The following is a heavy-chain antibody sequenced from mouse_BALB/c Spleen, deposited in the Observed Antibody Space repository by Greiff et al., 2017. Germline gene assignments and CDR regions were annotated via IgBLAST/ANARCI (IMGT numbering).Heavy chain of an antibody. CDR1: GDSITSGY. Sequence: VQLKQSGPSLVKPSQTLSLTCSVTGDSITSGYWNWIRKFPGNKLEYMGYISYSGSTYYNPSLKSRISITRDTSKNQYYLQLNSVTTEDTATYYCASPTTVVAKDGFDVWGAGTTVTVSS. J-gene: IGHJ1*01. CDR3: ASPTTVVAKDGFDV. D-gene: IGHD1-1*01. CDR2: ISYSGST. V-gene: IGHV3-8*02.